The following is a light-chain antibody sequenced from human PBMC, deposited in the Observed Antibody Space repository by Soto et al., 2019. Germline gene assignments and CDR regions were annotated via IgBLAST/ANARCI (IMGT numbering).Light chain of an antibody. CDR2: EVI. CDR3: SSYTTMSTKV. Sequence: QSALTQPAYVSGSPGQSITISCTGTGSDVGAYDYVSWYQQHPGRPPKLIIFEVINRPSGVSSRFSGSRSGNTASLTISGLQAQDEADYYCSSYTTMSTKVFGTGTKLTVL. CDR1: GSDVGAYDY. J-gene: IGLJ1*01. V-gene: IGLV2-14*01.